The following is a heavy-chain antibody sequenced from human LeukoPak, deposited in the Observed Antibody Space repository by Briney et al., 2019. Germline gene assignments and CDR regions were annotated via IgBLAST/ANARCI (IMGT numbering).Heavy chain of an antibody. CDR2: MNPNSGNT. CDR1: GYTFTDYY. D-gene: IGHD3-3*01. CDR3: ARFYDFWSGYSETDYGMDV. V-gene: IGHV1-8*02. Sequence: ASVKVSCKASGYTFTDYYMHWVRQAPGQGLEWMGWMNPNSGNTGYAQKFQGRVTMTRNTSISTAYMELSSLRSEDTAVYYCARFYDFWSGYSETDYGMDVWGQGTTVTVSS. J-gene: IGHJ6*02.